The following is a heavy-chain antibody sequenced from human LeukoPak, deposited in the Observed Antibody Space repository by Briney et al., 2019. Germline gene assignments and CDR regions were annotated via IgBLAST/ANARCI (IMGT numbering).Heavy chain of an antibody. J-gene: IGHJ4*02. CDR1: GFTLSSYS. CDR3: ARGGSSVVVTATSRVFDY. CDR2: ISSSSSYI. V-gene: IGHV3-21*01. D-gene: IGHD2-21*02. Sequence: PGGSLRLSCAASGFTLSSYSMNWVRQAPGKGLEWVSSISSSSSYIYYADSLKGRFTISRDNAKNSLYLQMNSLRVEDTAVYYCARGGSSVVVTATSRVFDYCCQGTLVNVSA.